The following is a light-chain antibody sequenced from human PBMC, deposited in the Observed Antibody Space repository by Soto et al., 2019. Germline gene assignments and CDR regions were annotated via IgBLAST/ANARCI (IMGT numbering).Light chain of an antibody. CDR1: SSDVGAYKY. CDR2: EVS. Sequence: QSVLTQPPSASGCPGQSVTISCTGTSSDVGAYKYVSWYQQHPGKAPKLMIFEVSKRPSGVPDRFSGSKSGNTASLTVSGLQADDEADYYCSSYAASTPYVFGTGTKLTVL. CDR3: SSYAASTPYV. V-gene: IGLV2-8*01. J-gene: IGLJ1*01.